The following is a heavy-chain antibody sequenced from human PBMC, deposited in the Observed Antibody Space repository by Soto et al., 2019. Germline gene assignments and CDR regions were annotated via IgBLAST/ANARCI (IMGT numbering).Heavy chain of an antibody. Sequence: SETLSLTCTVSGGSISSGGYYWSWIRQHPGKGLEWIGYIYYSGSTYYNPSLKSRVTISVDTSKNQFSLKLSSVTAADTAVYYCARDQKWSSGYQYYYYGMDVWGQGTTVTVSS. J-gene: IGHJ6*02. CDR1: GGSISSGGYY. CDR3: ARDQKWSSGYQYYYYGMDV. V-gene: IGHV4-31*03. D-gene: IGHD3-22*01. CDR2: IYYSGST.